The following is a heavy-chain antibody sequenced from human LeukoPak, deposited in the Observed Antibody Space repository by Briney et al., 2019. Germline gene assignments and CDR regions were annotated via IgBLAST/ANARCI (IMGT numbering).Heavy chain of an antibody. CDR1: GFTFSSYG. Sequence: QPGRSLRLSCAASGFTFSSYGMHWVRQAPGKGLEWVAVIWYDGSNKYYADSVKGRFTISRDNSKNTLYLQMNSLRAEDTAVYYCARGEYSSWPVVYFDYWGQGTLVTVS. CDR3: ARGEYSSWPVVYFDY. CDR2: IWYDGSNK. J-gene: IGHJ4*02. D-gene: IGHD6-6*01. V-gene: IGHV3-33*01.